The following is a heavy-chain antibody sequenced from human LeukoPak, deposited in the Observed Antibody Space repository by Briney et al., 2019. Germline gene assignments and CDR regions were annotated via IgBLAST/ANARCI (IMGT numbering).Heavy chain of an antibody. CDR1: GGSITSSSYY. CDR2: IYYSGST. V-gene: IGHV4-39*07. Sequence: SETLSLTCTVSGGSITSSSYYWGWIRQPPGKGLEWIGSIYYSGSTHYSSSLKSRVTISVDMSKNQFSLKLSSVTAADTAIYYCARDASRIQLWPLWGQGTLVTVSS. D-gene: IGHD5-18*01. J-gene: IGHJ4*02. CDR3: ARDASRIQLWPL.